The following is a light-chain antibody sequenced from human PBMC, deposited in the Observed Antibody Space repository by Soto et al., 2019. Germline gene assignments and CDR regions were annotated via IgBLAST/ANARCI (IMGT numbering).Light chain of an antibody. CDR3: TSYTSSSTLVV. CDR1: SSDVGDYFY. CDR2: DVT. J-gene: IGLJ2*01. Sequence: QAVLTQPASVSGSPGESITISCTGTSSDVGDYFYVSWYQQLPGKAPKLMIYDVTNRPSGVSNRFSGSKSGNTASLTISGLQAEDEADYYCTSYTSSSTLVVFGGGTQLTVL. V-gene: IGLV2-14*01.